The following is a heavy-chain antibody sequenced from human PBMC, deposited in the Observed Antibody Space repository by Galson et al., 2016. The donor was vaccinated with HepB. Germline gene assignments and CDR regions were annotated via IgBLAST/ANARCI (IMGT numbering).Heavy chain of an antibody. J-gene: IGHJ4*02. V-gene: IGHV3-21*01. CDR1: GFTFSSYT. CDR2: ISGISNYL. Sequence: SLRLSCAASGFTFSSYTMNWVRQAPGKGLEWVSSISGISNYLYYADSVKGRFAISRDNAKNSLYLQMNSPRAEDTAVYYCARGDVVVVPAPLGYWGQGTLVTVSS. CDR3: ARGDVVVVPAPLGY. D-gene: IGHD2-2*01.